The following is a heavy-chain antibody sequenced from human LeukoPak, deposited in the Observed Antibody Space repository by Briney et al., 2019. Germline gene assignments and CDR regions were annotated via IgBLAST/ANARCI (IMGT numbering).Heavy chain of an antibody. CDR2: ISSSSSTI. CDR3: AREHGFYSAFDI. V-gene: IGHV3-48*04. J-gene: IGHJ3*02. CDR1: GFTFSSYS. Sequence: PGGSLRLSCAASGFTFSSYSMNWVRQAPGKGLEWFSYISSSSSTIYYADSVKGRFTISRDNAKNSLYLQMNSLRAEDTAVYYCAREHGFYSAFDIWGQGTMVTVSS. D-gene: IGHD2-21*01.